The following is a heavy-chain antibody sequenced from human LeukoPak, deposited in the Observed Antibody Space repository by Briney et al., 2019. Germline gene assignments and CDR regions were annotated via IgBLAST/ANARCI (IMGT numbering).Heavy chain of an antibody. CDR2: FDPEEDES. D-gene: IGHD3-22*01. CDR3: ATFGSSGYYYPIDY. CDR1: GYTLSELS. V-gene: IGHV1-24*01. Sequence: ASVRVSCTVSGYTLSELSMHCVRLAPGKGLEWMGGFDPEEDESIDGQKFQGRITMSEDTSTDTAYMELSSLRSEDTAVYYCATFGSSGYYYPIDYWGQGTLVTVSS. J-gene: IGHJ4*02.